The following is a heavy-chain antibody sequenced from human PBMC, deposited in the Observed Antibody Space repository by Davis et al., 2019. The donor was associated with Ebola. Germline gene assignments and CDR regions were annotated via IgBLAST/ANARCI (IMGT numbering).Heavy chain of an antibody. V-gene: IGHV4-59*08. D-gene: IGHD3-22*01. CDR3: ARDYYFAFDI. CDR1: AGSTSNYY. Sequence: SETLSPTCTVSAGSTSNYYWNWIRQPPGKGLEWNGYIYYSGSTNYNPPLKSRVTISADTSKNQFSLKLSSVTAADTAVYYCARDYYFAFDIWGQGTMVTVSS. CDR2: IYYSGST. J-gene: IGHJ3*02.